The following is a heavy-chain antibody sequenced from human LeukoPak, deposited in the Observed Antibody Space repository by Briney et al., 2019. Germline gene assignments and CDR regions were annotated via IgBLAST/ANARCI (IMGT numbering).Heavy chain of an antibody. CDR1: GFTFRPYW. Sequence: GGSLRLSCTASGFTFRPYWMTGVRQAPAKGLEWVANMKPDGSEKYYVDSVKGRFTISRDNTKNSVYLQMNSLRAEDTAVYYCAIKHDYWGQGTLVTVSS. CDR3: AIKHDY. V-gene: IGHV3-7*01. J-gene: IGHJ4*02. CDR2: MKPDGSEK.